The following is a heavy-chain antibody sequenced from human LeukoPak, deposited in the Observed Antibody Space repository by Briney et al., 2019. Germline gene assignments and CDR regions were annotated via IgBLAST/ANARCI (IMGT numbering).Heavy chain of an antibody. CDR3: VKDIQLST. J-gene: IGHJ3*01. V-gene: IGHV3-23*01. CDR1: GFNFITAA. D-gene: IGHD5-24*01. CDR2: IGSSGGCT. Sequence: GGSLRLSCAASGFNFITAAMTWVRQAPGKGLEWVSLIGSSGGCTYYADSVKGRFTISRDNSNHTLSLQMNSLRVEDTAIYYCVKDIQLSTWGLGTMVTVSS.